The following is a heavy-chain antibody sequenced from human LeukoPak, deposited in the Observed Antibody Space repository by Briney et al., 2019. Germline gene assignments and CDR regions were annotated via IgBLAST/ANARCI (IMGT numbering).Heavy chain of an antibody. CDR3: AKSVSGWDTYYFDY. CDR2: ISWNSGSI. V-gene: IGHV3-9*03. J-gene: IGHJ4*02. Sequence: GGSLRLSCAAPGFTFDDYAMHWVRQAPGKGLEWVSGISWNSGSIGYADSVKGRFTISRDNAKNSLYLQMNSLRAEDMALYYCAKSVSGWDTYYFDYWGQGTLVTVSS. CDR1: GFTFDDYA. D-gene: IGHD6-19*01.